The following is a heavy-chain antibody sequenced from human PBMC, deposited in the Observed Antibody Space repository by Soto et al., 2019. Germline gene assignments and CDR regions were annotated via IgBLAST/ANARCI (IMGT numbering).Heavy chain of an antibody. D-gene: IGHD6-6*01. CDR3: ARNGYSSSSLDY. J-gene: IGHJ4*02. CDR2: IKQDGGQK. Sequence: GGSLRLSCAASGFIFRNYWMSWVRQAPGKGLERVANIKQDGGQKYTVDSVKGRFTISRDNARNSLYLQIKSMRAEDTAMYYSARNGYSSSSLDYWGLGTLVTVPS. CDR1: GFIFRNYW. V-gene: IGHV3-7*03.